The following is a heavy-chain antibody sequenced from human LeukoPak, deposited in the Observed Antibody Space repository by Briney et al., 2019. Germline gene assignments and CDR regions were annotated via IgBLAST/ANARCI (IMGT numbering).Heavy chain of an antibody. V-gene: IGHV3-30*18. CDR2: ISYDGSNK. D-gene: IGHD5-24*01. CDR1: GFTFSSYG. CDR3: AKDRDGYNYGPFDY. J-gene: IGHJ4*02. Sequence: GRSLRLSCAASGFTFSSYGMHWVRQAPGKGLEWVAVISYDGSNKCYADSVKGRFTISRDNSKNTLYLQMNSLRAEDTAVYYCAKDRDGYNYGPFDYWGQGTLVTVSS.